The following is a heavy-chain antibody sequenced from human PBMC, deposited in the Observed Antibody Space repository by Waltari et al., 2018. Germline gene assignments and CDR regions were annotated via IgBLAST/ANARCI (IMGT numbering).Heavy chain of an antibody. Sequence: QVQLQESGPGLVKPSETLSLTCTVSGGSISSYYWSWIRQPPGKGLEWIGYIYYSGSTNYNPSLKSRVTISVDTSKNQFSLKLSSVTAADTAVYYCARGLRRYAFDIWGQGTMVTVSS. CDR1: GGSISSYY. CDR2: IYYSGST. V-gene: IGHV4-59*01. CDR3: ARGLRRYAFDI. J-gene: IGHJ3*02.